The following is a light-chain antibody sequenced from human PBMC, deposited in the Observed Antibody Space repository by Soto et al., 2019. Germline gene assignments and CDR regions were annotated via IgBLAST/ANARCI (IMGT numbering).Light chain of an antibody. Sequence: EIVMTQSPATLSVFPGERATLSCRASQSVNGNLAWYQQRRCQASRLLIYGASTRATGIPARFSGSGSGREFALTISSLQSEDFAIYYCQQYHNWPRTFGQGTKVEIK. V-gene: IGKV3-15*01. CDR1: QSVNGN. CDR3: QQYHNWPRT. J-gene: IGKJ1*01. CDR2: GAS.